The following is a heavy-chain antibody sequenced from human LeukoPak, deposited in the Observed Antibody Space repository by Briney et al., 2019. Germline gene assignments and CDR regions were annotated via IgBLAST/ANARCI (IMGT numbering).Heavy chain of an antibody. CDR1: GGSISSYY. D-gene: IGHD4-17*01. CDR3: ARGPTVHDY. CDR2: IYYSGST. J-gene: IGHJ4*02. V-gene: IGHV4-59*08. Sequence: SETLSLTCTVSGGSISSYYWSWIRQPPGKGLEWIGYIYYSGSTNYNPSLKSRVTISVDTSKNQFSLKLSSVTAADTAVYYCARGPTVHDYWGQGTLVTVSS.